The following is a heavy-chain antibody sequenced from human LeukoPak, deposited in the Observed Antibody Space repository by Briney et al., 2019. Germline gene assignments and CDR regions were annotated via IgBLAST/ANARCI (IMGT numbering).Heavy chain of an antibody. V-gene: IGHV4-39*01. Sequence: PSETLSLTCTVSGGSISSSSYYWGWIRQPPGKGLEWIGSTYYSGSTYYNPSLKSRVTISVDTSKNQFSLKLSSVTAADTAVYYCARSDDSSFDYWGQGTLVTVSS. CDR3: ARSDDSSFDY. J-gene: IGHJ4*02. CDR1: GGSISSSSYY. D-gene: IGHD3-22*01. CDR2: TYYSGST.